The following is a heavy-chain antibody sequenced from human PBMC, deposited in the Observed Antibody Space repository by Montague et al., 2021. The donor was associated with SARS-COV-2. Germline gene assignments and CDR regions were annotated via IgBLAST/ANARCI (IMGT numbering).Heavy chain of an antibody. D-gene: IGHD1-1*01. J-gene: IGHJ5*02. CDR1: GDSISSRSW. Sequence: SEILSLTCAVSGDSISSRSWWCWVRQYPGRGLEWIADVYHTGSTNYNASLASRVSLSVDKSNNQFSLKLTSVTAADTAVYFCARGVAGEYWDAGNIRDFSWFDPWGQGTLVTVSS. CDR2: VYHTGST. V-gene: IGHV4-4*02. CDR3: ARGVAGEYWDAGNIRDFSWFDP.